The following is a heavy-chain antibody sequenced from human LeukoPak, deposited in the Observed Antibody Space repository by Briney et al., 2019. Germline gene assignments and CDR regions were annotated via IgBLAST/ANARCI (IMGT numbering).Heavy chain of an antibody. CDR2: INHSGST. D-gene: IGHD2-2*02. J-gene: IGHJ6*02. CDR3: ARASRSVVVVPAAILGPYYYYYGMDV. V-gene: IGHV4-34*01. CDR1: GGSFSGYY. Sequence: SETLSLTCAVYGGSFSGYYWSWIRQPPGKGLEWIGEINHSGSTNYNPSLKSRVTISVDTSKNQFSLKLSSVTAADTAVYYCARASRSVVVVPAAILGPYYYYYGMDVWGQGTTVTVSS.